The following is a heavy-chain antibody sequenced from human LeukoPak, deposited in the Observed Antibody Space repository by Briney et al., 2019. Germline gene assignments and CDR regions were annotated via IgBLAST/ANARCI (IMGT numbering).Heavy chain of an antibody. D-gene: IGHD6-6*01. J-gene: IGHJ5*02. CDR2: MNPNSGNT. CDR1: GSTFTSYD. CDR3: ARVPRIAARRSLHP. V-gene: IGHV1-8*01. Sequence: ASVNLSFKASGSTFTSYDINWVRQATGQGLEWMGWMNPNSGNTGYAQKFQGRVTMTRNTSISTAYMELSSLRSEDTAVYYCARVPRIAARRSLHPWGQGTLLTVSP.